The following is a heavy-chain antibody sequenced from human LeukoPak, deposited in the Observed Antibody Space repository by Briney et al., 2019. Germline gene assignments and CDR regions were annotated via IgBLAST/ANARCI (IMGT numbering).Heavy chain of an antibody. J-gene: IGHJ4*02. CDR2: ISDSGGST. CDR1: GFTFSSYA. D-gene: IGHD5-18*01. V-gene: IGHV3-23*01. Sequence: GGSLRLSCAASGFTFSSYAMSWVRQAPGKGLEWVSAISDSGGSTYYADSVKGRFTISRDNSKNTLYLQMNSLRAEDTAVYYCAKDVSYSYGSNDYWGQGTLVTVSS. CDR3: AKDVSYSYGSNDY.